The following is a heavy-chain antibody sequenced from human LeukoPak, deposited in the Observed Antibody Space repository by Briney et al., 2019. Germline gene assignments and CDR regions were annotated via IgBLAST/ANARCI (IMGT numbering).Heavy chain of an antibody. CDR3: ARDHGDYPNWFDP. J-gene: IGHJ5*02. V-gene: IGHV1-18*04. CDR1: GYTFTSYG. D-gene: IGHD4-17*01. Sequence: ASVKVSCKASGYTFTSYGISWVRQAPGQGLEWMGWISAYNGNTNYAQKLQGRVTMTTDTSTSTAHMELRSLRSDDTAVYYCARDHGDYPNWFDPWGQGTLVTVSS. CDR2: ISAYNGNT.